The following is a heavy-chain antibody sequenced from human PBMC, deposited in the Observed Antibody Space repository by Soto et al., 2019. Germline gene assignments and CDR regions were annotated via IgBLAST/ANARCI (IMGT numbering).Heavy chain of an antibody. CDR2: VWHDGSNE. CDR1: EFAFSNFG. J-gene: IGHJ4*02. CDR3: AIDCSGGSCLDY. V-gene: IGHV3-33*03. Sequence: QVLLVESGGGVVQPGTSLRLSCAASEFAFSNFGIHWVRQAPGKGLEWVAVVWHDGSNEYYADSVKGRFTISRDNSKNTVYLQMDSLRVDDTAGYYCAIDCSGGSCLDYWGQGPLVTVS. D-gene: IGHD2-15*01.